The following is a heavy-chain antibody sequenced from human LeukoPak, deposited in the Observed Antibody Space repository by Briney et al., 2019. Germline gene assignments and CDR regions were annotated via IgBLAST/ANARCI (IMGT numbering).Heavy chain of an antibody. CDR2: ISAYNGNT. Sequence: ASVKVSCKASQYSFSDYAIHWVRQAPGQRLEWMGWISAYNGNTNYAQKLQGRVTMTTDTSTSTAYMELRSLRSDDTAVYYCARVHEEYGDYSDYWGQGTLVTVSS. CDR1: QYSFSDYA. V-gene: IGHV1-18*01. J-gene: IGHJ4*02. D-gene: IGHD4-17*01. CDR3: ARVHEEYGDYSDY.